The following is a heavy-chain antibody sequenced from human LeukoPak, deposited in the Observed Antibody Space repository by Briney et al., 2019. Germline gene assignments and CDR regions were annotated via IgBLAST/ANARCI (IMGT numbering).Heavy chain of an antibody. V-gene: IGHV4-59*01. CDR3: ARVRRDDYNDYFDY. J-gene: IGHJ4*02. D-gene: IGHD5-24*01. CDR1: GGSITPCY. CDR2: IYYSGNT. Sequence: PSETLSLTCTVSGGSITPCYWSWIRQPPGKGLEWIGYIYYSGNTNYNPSLKSRVTISVDTSKNQFSLNLNSVTAADTAVYYCARVRRDDYNDYFDYWGQGTLVTVSS.